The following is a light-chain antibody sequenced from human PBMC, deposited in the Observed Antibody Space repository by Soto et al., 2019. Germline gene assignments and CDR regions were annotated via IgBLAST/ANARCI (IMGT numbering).Light chain of an antibody. V-gene: IGKV3-20*01. Sequence: IVLAQGPATLSLSPGKRATRSGRASQSVSSSYLAWYQQKPGQAPRLLIYGASSRATGIPDRFSGSGSGTDFTLTISRLEPEDFAVYYCQQYGSSPTFAEGTRLEIK. CDR3: QQYGSSPT. CDR2: GAS. J-gene: IGKJ5*01. CDR1: QSVSSSY.